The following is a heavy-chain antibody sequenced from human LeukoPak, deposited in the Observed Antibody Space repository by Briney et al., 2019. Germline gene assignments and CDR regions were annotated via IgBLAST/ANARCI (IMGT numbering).Heavy chain of an antibody. CDR1: GFTFSSYG. Sequence: GRSLRLSCAASGFTFSSYGMHWVRQAPGKGLEWVAVIWYDGSNEYYADSVKGRFTISRDNSKNTLYLQMNSLRAEDTAVYYCAKDFGIVVVFDAFDIWGQGTTVTVSS. CDR2: IWYDGSNE. CDR3: AKDFGIVVVFDAFDI. J-gene: IGHJ3*02. V-gene: IGHV3-33*06. D-gene: IGHD3-22*01.